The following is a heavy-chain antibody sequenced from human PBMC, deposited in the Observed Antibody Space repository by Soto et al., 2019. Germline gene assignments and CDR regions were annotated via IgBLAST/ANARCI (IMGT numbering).Heavy chain of an antibody. CDR1: GFTFSSYG. J-gene: IGHJ4*02. V-gene: IGHV3-33*01. CDR2: IWYDGSNK. Sequence: GGSLRLSCAASGFTFSSYGMHWVRQAPGKGLEWVAVIWYDGSNKYYADSVKGRFTISRDNSKNTLYLQMNSLRAEDTAVYYCASDRKRFGELLGIDYWGQGTLVTVSS. D-gene: IGHD3-10*01. CDR3: ASDRKRFGELLGIDY.